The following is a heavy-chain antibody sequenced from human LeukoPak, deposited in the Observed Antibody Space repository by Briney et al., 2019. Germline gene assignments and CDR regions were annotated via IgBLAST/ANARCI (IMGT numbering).Heavy chain of an antibody. D-gene: IGHD3-10*01. CDR3: AKSVSFEGSY. V-gene: IGHV3-48*03. CDR1: GFTFSSYE. J-gene: IGHJ4*02. CDR2: ISSSGSTI. Sequence: GGSLRLSCAASGFTFSSYEMNWVRQAPGKGLEWVSYISSSGSTIYYADSVKGRFTISRDNSKNTLYLQMNSLRAEDTAVYYCAKSVSFEGSYWGQGTLVTVSS.